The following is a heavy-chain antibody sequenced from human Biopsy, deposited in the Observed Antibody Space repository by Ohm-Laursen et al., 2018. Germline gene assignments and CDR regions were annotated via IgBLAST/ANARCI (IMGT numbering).Heavy chain of an antibody. Sequence: SETLSLTCPVYGGSFSGYYWSWIRQPPGKGLEWIGEINHSGSTNYNPSLKSRVTISVDTSKNQFSLKLSSLTAADTAVYYCARGRLRAVARFDYWGQGTLVTVSS. CDR2: INHSGST. J-gene: IGHJ4*02. V-gene: IGHV4-34*01. CDR3: ARGRLRAVARFDY. CDR1: GGSFSGYY. D-gene: IGHD6-19*01.